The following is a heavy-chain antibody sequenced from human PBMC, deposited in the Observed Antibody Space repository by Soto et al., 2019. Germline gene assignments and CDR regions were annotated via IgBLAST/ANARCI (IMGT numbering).Heavy chain of an antibody. J-gene: IGHJ5*02. Sequence: SETLSLTCTVSGGSISSGGYYWSWIRQHPGKGLEWIGYIYYSGSTYYNPSLKSRVTISVDTSKNQFSLKLSSVTAADTAVYYCARDQEGGLWIHNWFDPWGQGTLVTVSS. CDR2: IYYSGST. V-gene: IGHV4-31*03. D-gene: IGHD5-18*01. CDR1: GGSISSGGYY. CDR3: ARDQEGGLWIHNWFDP.